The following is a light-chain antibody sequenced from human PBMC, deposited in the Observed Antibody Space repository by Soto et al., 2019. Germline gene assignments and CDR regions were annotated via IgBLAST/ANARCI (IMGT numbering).Light chain of an antibody. V-gene: IGLV1-40*01. CDR2: GNN. Sequence: QSVLTQPPSVSGAPGQGVTISCPGSSSNIGAGYHVHWYQQLPGTAPKLLIYGNNNRPSGVPDRVSGSKSDTSASLAITGLPAEDEADYYCQSYDISLSGWVFGGGTKLTVL. CDR3: QSYDISLSGWV. J-gene: IGLJ3*02. CDR1: SSNIGAGYH.